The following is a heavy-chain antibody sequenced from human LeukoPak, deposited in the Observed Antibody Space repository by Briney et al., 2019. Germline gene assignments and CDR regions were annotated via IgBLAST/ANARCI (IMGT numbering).Heavy chain of an antibody. J-gene: IGHJ4*02. V-gene: IGHV4-30-4*01. CDR1: GGSISSGDYY. CDR2: IYYSGST. Sequence: SQTLSLTCTVSGGSISSGDYYWSWIRQPPGKGLEWIGYIYYSGSTYYNPSLKSRVTISVDTSKNQFSLKLSSVTAADTAVYYCARARYYYDSSGYYMPDYFDYWGQGTLVTVSS. CDR3: ARARYYYDSSGYYMPDYFDY. D-gene: IGHD3-22*01.